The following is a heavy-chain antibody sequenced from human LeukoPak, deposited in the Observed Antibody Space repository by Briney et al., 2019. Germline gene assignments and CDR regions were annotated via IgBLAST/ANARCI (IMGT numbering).Heavy chain of an antibody. CDR2: INPSGGST. J-gene: IGHJ4*02. V-gene: IGHV1-46*01. Sequence: ASVKVSCTASGYTFTSYYMHWVRQAPGQGLEWMGIINPSGGSTSYAQKFQGRVTMTRDTSTSTVYMELSSLRSEDTAVYYCARGYYDFWSGYGGSHFDYWGQGTLVTVSS. CDR3: ARGYYDFWSGYGGSHFDY. CDR1: GYTFTSYY. D-gene: IGHD3-3*01.